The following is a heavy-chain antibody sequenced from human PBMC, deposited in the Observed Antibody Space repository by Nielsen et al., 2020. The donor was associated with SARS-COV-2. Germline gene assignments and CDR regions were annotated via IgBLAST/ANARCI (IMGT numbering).Heavy chain of an antibody. CDR1: GFTFDDYA. D-gene: IGHD6-19*01. CDR3: TRVSSMWLTYMDI. Sequence: GGSLRLSCAASGFTFDDYAMHWVRQAPGKGLEWVSGISWNSGSIGYADSAKGRFTISRDNAKNSLYLQMNSLRAEDTAVYYCTRVSSMWLTYMDIWGQGTTVTVSS. J-gene: IGHJ6*02. CDR2: ISWNSGSI. V-gene: IGHV3-9*01.